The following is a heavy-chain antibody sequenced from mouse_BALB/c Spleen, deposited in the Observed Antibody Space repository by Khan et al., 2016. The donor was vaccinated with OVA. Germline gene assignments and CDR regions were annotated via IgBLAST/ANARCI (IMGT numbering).Heavy chain of an antibody. CDR3: ARDYWFVY. J-gene: IGHJ3*01. Sequence: DVKLVESGGGLVKPGGSLKVSCAASGFTFSNYAMSWVRQTPEKRLEWVASISSGGSTYYPDSAKGRFTISRDNARNILYLQMSSLRSEDTAMYYCARDYWFVYWGQGTLVTVSA. V-gene: IGHV5-6-5*01. CDR2: ISSGGST. CDR1: GFTFSNYA.